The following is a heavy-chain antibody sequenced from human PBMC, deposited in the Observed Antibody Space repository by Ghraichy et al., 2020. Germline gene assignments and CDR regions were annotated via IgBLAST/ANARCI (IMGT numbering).Heavy chain of an antibody. CDR1: GDSVSSNSYA. CDR2: TYYRSKWYN. Sequence: SETLSLTCAISGDSVSSNSYAWNWIRLSPSRGLEWLGRTYYRSKWYNDYAVSVKGRITINADTSKNQFSLELNSVTPEDTAVYYCARDWASAWPLDPWGQGILVTVSS. V-gene: IGHV6-1*01. J-gene: IGHJ5*02. D-gene: IGHD6-19*01. CDR3: ARDWASAWPLDP.